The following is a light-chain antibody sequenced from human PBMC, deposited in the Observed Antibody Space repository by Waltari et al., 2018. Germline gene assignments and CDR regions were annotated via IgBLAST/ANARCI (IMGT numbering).Light chain of an antibody. V-gene: IGLV3-1*01. Sequence: SYELTQPPSVSVSPGQTASITCSGDKLGDKYVCWYQQKPGQSPVLVIYQASKRPSGIPARFSVSNSGNTATLTISGTQAMDEADYYCQLWDSSTAWVFGGGTKLTV. CDR3: QLWDSSTAWV. CDR1: KLGDKY. CDR2: QAS. J-gene: IGLJ3*02.